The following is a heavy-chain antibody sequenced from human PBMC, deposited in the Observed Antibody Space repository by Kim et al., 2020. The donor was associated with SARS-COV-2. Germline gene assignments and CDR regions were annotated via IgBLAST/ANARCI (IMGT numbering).Heavy chain of an antibody. CDR3: ARVRTSYGYRANYGMDV. CDR1: GYTFTSYG. CDR2: ISAYNGNT. D-gene: IGHD5-18*01. J-gene: IGHJ6*02. V-gene: IGHV1-18*01. Sequence: ASVKVSCKASGYTFTSYGISWVRQAPGQGLEWMGWISAYNGNTNYAQKLQGRVTMTTDTSTSTAYMELRSLRSDDTAVYYCARVRTSYGYRANYGMDVWGQGTTVTVSS.